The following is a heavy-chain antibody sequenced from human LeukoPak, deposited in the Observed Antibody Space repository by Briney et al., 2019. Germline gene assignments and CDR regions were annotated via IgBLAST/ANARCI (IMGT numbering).Heavy chain of an antibody. CDR3: AKDQYCTSTSCYVGY. CDR1: GFTFSNYA. CDR2: INVSGGST. Sequence: GGSLRLSCAASGFTFSNYAMSWVRQAPGKGLEWVSGINVSGGSTFYADSVRGRFTISRDNSKNTLYLQMNSLRAEDTAVYYCAKDQYCTSTSCYVGYWGQGTLVTVSS. V-gene: IGHV3-23*01. D-gene: IGHD2-2*01. J-gene: IGHJ4*02.